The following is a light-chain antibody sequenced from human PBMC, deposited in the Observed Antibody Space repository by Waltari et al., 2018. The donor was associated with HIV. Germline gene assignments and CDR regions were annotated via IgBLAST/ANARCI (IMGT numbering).Light chain of an antibody. Sequence: SSELTQDPAVSVALGRPVSITCQGKALKTSFVPWYQQRPRQAPVLVIFGKNKRPLGIPDRFSGSSSGDTASLTITGAQAEDEADYHCSCRDSSGDHTVFGGGTKLTVL. CDR3: SCRDSSGDHTV. CDR1: ALKTSF. CDR2: GKN. V-gene: IGLV3-19*01. J-gene: IGLJ2*01.